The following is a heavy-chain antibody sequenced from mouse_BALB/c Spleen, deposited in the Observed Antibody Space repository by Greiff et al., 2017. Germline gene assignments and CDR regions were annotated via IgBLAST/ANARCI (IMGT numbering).Heavy chain of an antibody. Sequence: ESGPGLVKPSQSLSLTCTVTGYSITSDYAWNWIRQFPGNKLEWMGYISYSGSTSYNPPLKSRISITRDTSKNQFFLQLNSVTTEDTATYDSARGQTGKDLWYFDVWGAGTTVTVSS. D-gene: IGHD4-1*01. CDR2: ISYSGST. J-gene: IGHJ1*01. V-gene: IGHV3-2*02. CDR1: GYSITSDYA. CDR3: ARGQTGKDLWYFDV.